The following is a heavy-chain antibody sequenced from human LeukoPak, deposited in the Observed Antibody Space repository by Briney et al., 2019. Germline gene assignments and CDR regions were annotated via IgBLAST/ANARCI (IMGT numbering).Heavy chain of an antibody. J-gene: IGHJ4*02. Sequence: PGRSLRLSCAASGFTFSSYGMHWVRQAPGEGLEWVAVIWYDGSNKYYADSVKGRFTISRDNSKNTLYLQMNSLRAEDTAVYYCARDSTVAGTGFYWGQGTLVTVSS. V-gene: IGHV3-33*01. CDR2: IWYDGSNK. CDR1: GFTFSSYG. CDR3: ARDSTVAGTGFY. D-gene: IGHD6-19*01.